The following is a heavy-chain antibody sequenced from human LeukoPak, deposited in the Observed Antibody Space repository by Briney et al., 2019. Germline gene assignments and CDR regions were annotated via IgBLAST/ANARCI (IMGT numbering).Heavy chain of an antibody. V-gene: IGHV3-30*18. J-gene: IGHJ5*02. CDR3: AKDALWFGEGNNWFDP. Sequence: GGSLRLSCAASGFTFSSYGMHWVRQAPGKGLEWVAVISYDGSNKYYADSVKGRFTISRDNSKNTLYLQMNSLRAEDTAVYYCAKDALWFGEGNNWFDPWGQGTLVTVSS. CDR1: GFTFSSYG. D-gene: IGHD3-10*01. CDR2: ISYDGSNK.